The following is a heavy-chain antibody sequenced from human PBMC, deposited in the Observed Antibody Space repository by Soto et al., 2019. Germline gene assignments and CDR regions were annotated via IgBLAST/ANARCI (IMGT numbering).Heavy chain of an antibody. V-gene: IGHV3-23*01. CDR1: GFTFSSYA. CDR2: ISGSGGST. Sequence: PGGSLRLSCAASGFTFSSYAMSWVRQAPGKGLEWVSAISGSGGSTYYADSVKGRFTISRDNSKNTLYLQMNSLRAEDTAVYYCAKDPLVVITTGEFDYFDYWGQGTQVTVSS. CDR3: AKDPLVVITTGEFDYFDY. J-gene: IGHJ4*02. D-gene: IGHD3-22*01.